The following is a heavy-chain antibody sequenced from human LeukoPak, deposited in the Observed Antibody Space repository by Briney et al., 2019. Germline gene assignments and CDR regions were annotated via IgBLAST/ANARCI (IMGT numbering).Heavy chain of an antibody. J-gene: IGHJ6*02. CDR3: ARGVRYYDILTGNYPTYCYGMDV. CDR2: ISSSSTYI. CDR1: GFTFSSYS. Sequence: PGGSLRLSCAASGFTFSSYSMNWVRQAPGKGLEWVSFISSSSTYIYYADSMKGRFTISRDDAKSSLYLQMNSLRAEDTAVYYCARGVRYYDILTGNYPTYCYGMDVWGQGTTVTVSS. D-gene: IGHD3-9*01. V-gene: IGHV3-21*01.